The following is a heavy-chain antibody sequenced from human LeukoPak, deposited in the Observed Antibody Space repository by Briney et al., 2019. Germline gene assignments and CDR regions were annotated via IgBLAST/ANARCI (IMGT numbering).Heavy chain of an antibody. CDR2: INPSGGST. Sequence: ASVKVSCKASGYTFTSYYMHWVRQAPGQGLEWMGIINPSGGSTSDAQKFQGRVTMTRETSTSTVYMELSSLRSEGTAVYCCARDASGIAVSGMDYYYYYMDVWGKGTTVTVSS. V-gene: IGHV1-46*01. CDR3: ARDASGIAVSGMDYYYYYMDV. CDR1: GYTFTSYY. D-gene: IGHD6-19*01. J-gene: IGHJ6*03.